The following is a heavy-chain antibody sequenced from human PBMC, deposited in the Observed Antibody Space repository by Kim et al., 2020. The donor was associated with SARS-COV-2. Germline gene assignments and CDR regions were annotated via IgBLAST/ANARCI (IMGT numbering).Heavy chain of an antibody. J-gene: IGHJ5*01. Sequence: GGSLRLSCAASGFSFSNNWMHWVRQGPGKGLVWVARIDSDGNSISYADSVKGRFTISRDNAKNTLFLQMSSLRVEDTAVYYCVREDGNYKVGGNWFDSWGQGTLVTVSS. CDR1: GFSFSNNW. V-gene: IGHV3-74*01. CDR2: IDSDGNSI. CDR3: VREDGNYKVGGNWFDS. D-gene: IGHD3-10*02.